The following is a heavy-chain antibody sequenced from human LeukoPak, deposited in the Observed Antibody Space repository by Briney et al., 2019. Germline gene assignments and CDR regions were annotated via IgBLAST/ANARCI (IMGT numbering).Heavy chain of an antibody. CDR3: AKDRTVGASYWYFDL. CDR1: GFTFNRFY. D-gene: IGHD1-26*01. Sequence: GGSLRLSCSASGFTFNRFYLHWVRQAPGKGLEWVSSISSSSSYIYYADSVKGRFTISRDSSKNTLFLHMNTLRAEDTAIYYCAKDRTVGASYWYFDLWGRGTLVTVSS. V-gene: IGHV3-21*04. CDR2: ISSSSSYI. J-gene: IGHJ2*01.